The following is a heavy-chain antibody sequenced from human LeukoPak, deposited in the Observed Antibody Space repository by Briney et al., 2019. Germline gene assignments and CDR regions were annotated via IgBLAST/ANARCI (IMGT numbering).Heavy chain of an antibody. Sequence: PGGSLRLSCAASGFTFNSYWMSWVRQAPGKGLEWVANIKQDGSEKYYVDSVKGRFTISRDNAKNSLYLQMNSLRAEDTAVYYCAGRRTDYFDYWGQGTLVTVSS. D-gene: IGHD1-26*01. CDR2: IKQDGSEK. CDR3: AGRRTDYFDY. CDR1: GFTFNSYW. V-gene: IGHV3-7*03. J-gene: IGHJ4*02.